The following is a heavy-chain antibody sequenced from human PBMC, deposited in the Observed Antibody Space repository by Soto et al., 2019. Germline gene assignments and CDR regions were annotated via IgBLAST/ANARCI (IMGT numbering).Heavy chain of an antibody. Sequence: SVKVSCKASGGTFSSYAISWVRQAPGQGLEWMGGIIPIFGTANYAQKFQGRVTITADESTSTAYMELSSLRSEDTAVYYCASRRVVVTAKAYYFDYWGQGTLVTVSS. CDR1: GGTFSSYA. CDR2: IIPIFGTA. CDR3: ASRRVVVTAKAYYFDY. D-gene: IGHD2-21*02. J-gene: IGHJ4*02. V-gene: IGHV1-69*13.